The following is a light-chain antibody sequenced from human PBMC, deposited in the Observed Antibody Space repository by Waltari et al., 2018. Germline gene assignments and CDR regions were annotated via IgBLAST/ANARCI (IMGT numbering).Light chain of an antibody. CDR2: EED. CDR1: KLGGRH. J-gene: IGLJ2*01. Sequence: SYELTQPPSVSVSPGQAATITCSGDKLGGRHVGWYQQRPGQSPVLVMYEEDVRPSGIPERFSGSNSGNTATLTISRAQAMDEADYYCQAWDTNTVFFGGGTRLTVL. CDR3: QAWDTNTVF. V-gene: IGLV3-1*01.